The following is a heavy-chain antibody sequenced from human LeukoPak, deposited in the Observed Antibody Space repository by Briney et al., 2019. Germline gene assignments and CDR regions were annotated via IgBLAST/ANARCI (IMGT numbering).Heavy chain of an antibody. CDR2: INDSGSDT. Sequence: GGSLRLSCAASGFTFRTYAMSWVRQTPGKGLEWVSTINDSGSDTYYADSVKGRFTISRDNSKNTLYLQMNTLRAEDTAIYYCARVGGAYIFDYWGQGTLVTVSS. D-gene: IGHD3-10*01. CDR3: ARVGGAYIFDY. V-gene: IGHV3-23*01. CDR1: GFTFRTYA. J-gene: IGHJ4*02.